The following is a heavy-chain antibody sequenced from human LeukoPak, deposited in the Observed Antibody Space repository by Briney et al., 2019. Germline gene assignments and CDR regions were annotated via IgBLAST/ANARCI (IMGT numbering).Heavy chain of an antibody. CDR1: GGSISSYY. J-gene: IGHJ4*02. Sequence: SETLSLTCTVSGGSISSYYWSWIRQPPGKGLEWIGYIYYSGSTNYNPSLKSRVTISVDTSKNQFSLKLSSVPAADTAVYYCARDHGPRFDYWGQGTLVTVSS. V-gene: IGHV4-59*01. CDR2: IYYSGST. CDR3: ARDHGPRFDY.